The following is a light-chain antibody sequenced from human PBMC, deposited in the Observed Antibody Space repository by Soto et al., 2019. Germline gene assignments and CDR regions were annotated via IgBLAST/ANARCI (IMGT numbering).Light chain of an antibody. CDR1: QSVSSSY. V-gene: IGKV3-20*01. Sequence: EIVLTQSPGTLSLSPGERATLSCRAIQSVSSSYLAWYQQKPGQAPRLLISGASSRATGIPDRFSGSGSGTDFTLTISRLEPEDFAVYYCQQYGSSPLTFGGGTKVEIK. CDR2: GAS. J-gene: IGKJ4*01. CDR3: QQYGSSPLT.